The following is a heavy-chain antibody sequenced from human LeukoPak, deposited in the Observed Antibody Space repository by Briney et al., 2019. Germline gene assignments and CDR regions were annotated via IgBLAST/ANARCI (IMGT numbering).Heavy chain of an antibody. D-gene: IGHD4-17*01. Sequence: KPGGSLRLSCAASGFTFSSYSMNWVRKAPGKGQEWGSSISSSSSYIYYADSVKARFTISRDNAKNSLYLQMNSLRAEDTAVYYCARVLTTVTRNFDYWGQGTLVTVSS. V-gene: IGHV3-21*01. J-gene: IGHJ4*02. CDR1: GFTFSSYS. CDR2: ISSSSSYI. CDR3: ARVLTTVTRNFDY.